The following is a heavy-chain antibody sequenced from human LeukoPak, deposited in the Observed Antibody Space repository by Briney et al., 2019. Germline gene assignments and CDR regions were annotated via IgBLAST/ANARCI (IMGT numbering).Heavy chain of an antibody. V-gene: IGHV4-59*08. J-gene: IGHJ4*02. CDR2: IHHSGST. CDR3: SRHECYTSGWYIY. D-gene: IGHD6-19*01. CDR1: NSSISSYY. Sequence: SETLSFTCTVSNSSISSYYWNWIRQTPGKGLEWIGYIHHSGSTNYNPSLESRVTISLDTSKKQFFLSLNSVTAADTAVYYCSRHECYTSGWYIYWGQGTLVTVSS.